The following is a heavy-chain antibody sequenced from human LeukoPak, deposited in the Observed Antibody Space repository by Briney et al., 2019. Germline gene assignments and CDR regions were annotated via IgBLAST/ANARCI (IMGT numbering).Heavy chain of an antibody. D-gene: IGHD3-16*02. CDR2: MNPNSGNT. Sequence: ASVKVSCKASAYTFTSYDINWVRQATGQGLEWMGWMNPNSGNTGYAQKFQGRVTMTRNTSISTAYMELSSLRSEDTAVYYCARTSARRSDYVWGSYRYTSKYYFDYWGQGTLVTVSS. V-gene: IGHV1-8*01. CDR3: ARTSARRSDYVWGSYRYTSKYYFDY. J-gene: IGHJ4*02. CDR1: AYTFTSYD.